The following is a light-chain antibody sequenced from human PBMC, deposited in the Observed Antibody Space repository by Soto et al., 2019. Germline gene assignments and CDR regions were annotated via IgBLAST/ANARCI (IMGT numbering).Light chain of an antibody. J-gene: IGKJ1*01. CDR1: HSISSW. CDR3: QQYNSYSRT. Sequence: DIPMTQSPSTLSASVAARVHITWRAIHSISSWLAWYQQKPGKAPKLLIYKASSLESGVPSRFSGSGSGTEFTLTISSLQTDDFATYYCQQYNSYSRTFGQGTKVDIK. V-gene: IGKV1-5*03. CDR2: KAS.